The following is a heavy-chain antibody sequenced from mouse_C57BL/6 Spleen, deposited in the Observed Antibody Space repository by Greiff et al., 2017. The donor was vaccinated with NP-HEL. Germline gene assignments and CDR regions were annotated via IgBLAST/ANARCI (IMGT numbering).Heavy chain of an antibody. J-gene: IGHJ2*01. CDR1: GYTFTDYE. Sequence: VQLQQSGAELVRPGASVTLSCKASGYTFTDYEMHWVKQTPVHGLEWIGAIDHETGGTAYNQKFKGKGILTADKSSSKAYMELRGLASEDSAVYYCTRRGPTVGATNYFDYWGQGTTLTVSS. CDR2: IDHETGGT. D-gene: IGHD1-1*01. V-gene: IGHV1-15*01. CDR3: TRRGPTVGATNYFDY.